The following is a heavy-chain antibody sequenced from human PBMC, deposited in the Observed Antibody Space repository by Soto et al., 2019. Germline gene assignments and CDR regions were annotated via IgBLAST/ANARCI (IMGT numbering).Heavy chain of an antibody. V-gene: IGHV1-18*01. Sequence: ASVKVSCKASGYTFTSYGISWVRQAPGQGLEWMGWISAYNGNTNYAQKLQGRVTMTTDTSTSTAYMELRSLRSDDTAVDYCARDGGWYYGSGSYYWFDLWGQGTLVTVSS. CDR3: ARDGGWYYGSGSYYWFDL. CDR2: ISAYNGNT. J-gene: IGHJ5*02. D-gene: IGHD3-10*01. CDR1: GYTFTSYG.